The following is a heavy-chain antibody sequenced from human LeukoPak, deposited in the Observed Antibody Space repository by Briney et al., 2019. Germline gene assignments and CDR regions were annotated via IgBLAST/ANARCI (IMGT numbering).Heavy chain of an antibody. CDR2: ISGSGGST. D-gene: IGHD5-18*01. CDR1: GFTFSSCA. CDR3: ALTSRLRGYSYGLFDY. Sequence: PGGSLRLSCAAPGFTFSSCAMSWVRQAPGKGLEWVSAISGSGGSTYYADSVKGRFTISRDNSKNTLYLQMNSLRAEDTAVYYCALTSRLRGYSYGLFDYWGQGTLVTVSS. J-gene: IGHJ4*02. V-gene: IGHV3-23*01.